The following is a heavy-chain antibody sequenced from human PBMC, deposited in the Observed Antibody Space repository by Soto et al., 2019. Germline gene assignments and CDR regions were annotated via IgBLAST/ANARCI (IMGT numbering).Heavy chain of an antibody. Sequence: SETLSLTCTVSGGSISSYYWSWIRQPPGKGLEWIGNIHYNGNTKYSPSLKSRVTMSVVTSKNHFSLKLISVTTADTAVYFCAREGNLGRWIQPLDSWGQGTLVTVSS. CDR3: AREGNLGRWIQPLDS. CDR1: GGSISSYY. V-gene: IGHV4-59*01. J-gene: IGHJ4*02. CDR2: IHYNGNT. D-gene: IGHD2-2*03.